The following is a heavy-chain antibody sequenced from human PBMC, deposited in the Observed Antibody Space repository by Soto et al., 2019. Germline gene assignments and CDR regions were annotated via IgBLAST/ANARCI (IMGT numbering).Heavy chain of an antibody. D-gene: IGHD4-17*01. CDR3: TRSGDYVNLEY. Sequence: PGGSLRLSCAASGFTFSSSAMHWVRQAPGKGLEWVAVISYDGGNKYYADSVKGRFTISRDNSKNTLYLQVNSLRAEDTAVYYCTRSGDYVNLEYWGQGTLVTVSS. CDR1: GFTFSSSA. CDR2: ISYDGGNK. J-gene: IGHJ4*02. V-gene: IGHV3-30-3*01.